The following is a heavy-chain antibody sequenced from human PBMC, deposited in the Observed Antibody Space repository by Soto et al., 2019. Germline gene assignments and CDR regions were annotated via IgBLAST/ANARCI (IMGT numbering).Heavy chain of an antibody. CDR2: IKQDGSEK. J-gene: IGHJ4*02. CDR1: GFTFRSNW. CDR3: ATSGGGWLQPPV. D-gene: IGHD5-12*01. Sequence: PGGSLRLSCTASGFTFRSNWMSWVRQAPGKGLEWVANIKQDGSEKYYVDSVKGRFTISRDNAKNSLYLQVNSLRAEDTAVYYCATSGGGWLQPPVWGQGTLVTVSS. V-gene: IGHV3-7*03.